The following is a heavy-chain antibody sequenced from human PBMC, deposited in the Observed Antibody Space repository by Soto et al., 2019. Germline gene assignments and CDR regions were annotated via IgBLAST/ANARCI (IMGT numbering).Heavy chain of an antibody. CDR2: VSSSSTTI. J-gene: IGHJ4*01. CDR1: GFTFSSYS. Sequence: EVQLVESGGGLVQPGGSLRLSCAASGFTFSSYSMNWVRQAPGKGLEWVSYVSSSSTTIYYADSVKGRFTISRDNAKNSLYMQMTSLRDEDTAVYYCARDLGFGLFDYWGHGTLVAVSS. D-gene: IGHD3-16*01. CDR3: ARDLGFGLFDY. V-gene: IGHV3-48*02.